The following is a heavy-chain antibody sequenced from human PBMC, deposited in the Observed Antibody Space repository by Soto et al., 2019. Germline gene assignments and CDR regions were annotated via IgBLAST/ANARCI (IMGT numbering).Heavy chain of an antibody. J-gene: IGHJ6*02. Sequence: GASVKLSCKASGYTFTSYYMHWVRQAPGQGLEWMGIINPSGGSTSYAQKFQGRVTMTRDTSTSTVYMELSSLGSEDTAVYYCANLGCSGGSCYSGYYYGMDVWGQGTTVTVSS. V-gene: IGHV1-46*01. D-gene: IGHD2-15*01. CDR2: INPSGGST. CDR1: GYTFTSYY. CDR3: ANLGCSGGSCYSGYYYGMDV.